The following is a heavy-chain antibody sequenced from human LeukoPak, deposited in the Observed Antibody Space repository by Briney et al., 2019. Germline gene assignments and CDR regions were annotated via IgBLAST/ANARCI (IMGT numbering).Heavy chain of an antibody. J-gene: IGHJ6*03. CDR2: IKQDGNEK. Sequence: GGTLRLSCAASGFTFSSYWMSWVRQAPGKGLEWVTNIKQDGNEKYYMDSVKGRFTISRDYTTDSLYLQMNSLRAEDTAVYYCARATRTRADEYYYYYYMDVWGKGTTVTISS. CDR1: GFTFSSYW. CDR3: ARATRTRADEYYYYYYMDV. V-gene: IGHV3-7*01. D-gene: IGHD1-14*01.